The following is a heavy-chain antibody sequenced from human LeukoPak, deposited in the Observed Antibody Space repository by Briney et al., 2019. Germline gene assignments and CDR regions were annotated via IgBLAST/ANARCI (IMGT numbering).Heavy chain of an antibody. CDR3: AKKMSGYYSFDY. CDR1: GFTVSSNY. J-gene: IGHJ4*02. Sequence: QPGGSLRLSCAASGFTVSSNYMSWVRQAPGKGLEWVSVIYSGGSTYYADSVKGRFTISRDNSKNTLYLQMNSLRAEDTAVYYCAKKMSGYYSFDYWGQGTLVTVSS. V-gene: IGHV3-53*01. D-gene: IGHD3-3*01. CDR2: IYSGGST.